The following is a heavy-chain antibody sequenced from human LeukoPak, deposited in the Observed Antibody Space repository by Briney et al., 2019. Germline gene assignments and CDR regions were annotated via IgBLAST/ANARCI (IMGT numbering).Heavy chain of an antibody. CDR1: GFTFSSYW. V-gene: IGHV3-74*01. Sequence: PGGSLRLSCAASGFTFSSYWMHWVRQAPGKGLVWVSRINSDGASTNYADSVKGRFTISRDNAKNTLYLQMNSLRAEDTAVYYFARVNYGGNSFSDYWGQGTLVTVSS. J-gene: IGHJ4*02. D-gene: IGHD4-23*01. CDR2: INSDGAST. CDR3: ARVNYGGNSFSDY.